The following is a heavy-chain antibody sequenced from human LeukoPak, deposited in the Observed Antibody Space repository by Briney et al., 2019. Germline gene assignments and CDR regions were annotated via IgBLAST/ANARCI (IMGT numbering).Heavy chain of an antibody. V-gene: IGHV1-46*01. Sequence: ASVKVSCKVSGYTLTELSMHWVRQAPGKGLEWMGIINPSGGSTSYAQKFQGRVTMTRDTSASTVYMELSSLRSEDTAVYYCARVDTAMVPLDDAFDIWGQGTMVTVSS. J-gene: IGHJ3*02. CDR3: ARVDTAMVPLDDAFDI. D-gene: IGHD5-18*01. CDR1: GYTLTELS. CDR2: INPSGGST.